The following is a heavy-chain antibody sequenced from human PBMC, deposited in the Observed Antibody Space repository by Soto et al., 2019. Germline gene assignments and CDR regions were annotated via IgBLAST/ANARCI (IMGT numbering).Heavy chain of an antibody. CDR1: GGSISSYY. CDR2: IYTSGST. J-gene: IGHJ6*02. D-gene: IGHD3-3*01. Sequence: QVQLQESGPGLVKPSETLSLTCTVSGGSISSYYWSWIRQPAGKGLEWIGRIYTSGSTNYNPSLKSRVTMSVDTSKNQFSLKLSSVTAADTAVYYCARDIEIIPKNYDFWSGYSNYYGMDVWGQGTTVTVSS. CDR3: ARDIEIIPKNYDFWSGYSNYYGMDV. V-gene: IGHV4-4*07.